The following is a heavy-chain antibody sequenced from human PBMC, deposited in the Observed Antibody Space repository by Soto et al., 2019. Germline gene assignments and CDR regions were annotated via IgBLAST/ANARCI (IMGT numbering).Heavy chain of an antibody. Sequence: QVQLQESGPGLVKPSETLSLTGTVSGGSISCYYWSWIRQPPGKGLVLIGYIYYSGSTNYHPCLKRRVTISVDTSQNQFSLKLSSVTAADTAVYYCAIAPIWFGELSGMDVWGQGTTVTVSS. CDR3: AIAPIWFGELSGMDV. CDR1: GGSISCYY. D-gene: IGHD3-10*01. J-gene: IGHJ6*02. V-gene: IGHV4-59*01. CDR2: IYYSGST.